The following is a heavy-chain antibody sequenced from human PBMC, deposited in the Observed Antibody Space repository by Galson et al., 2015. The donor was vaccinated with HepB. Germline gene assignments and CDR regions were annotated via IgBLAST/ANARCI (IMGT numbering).Heavy chain of an antibody. CDR1: GGTFSSYT. D-gene: IGHD4-17*01. CDR2: IIPILGIA. J-gene: IGHJ4*02. Sequence: SCKASGGTFSSYTISWVRQAPGQGLEWMGRIIPILGIANYAQKFQGRVTITADKSTSTAYMELSSLRSEDTAVYYCAGDYGNNEIDYWGQGTLVTVSS. V-gene: IGHV1-69*02. CDR3: AGDYGNNEIDY.